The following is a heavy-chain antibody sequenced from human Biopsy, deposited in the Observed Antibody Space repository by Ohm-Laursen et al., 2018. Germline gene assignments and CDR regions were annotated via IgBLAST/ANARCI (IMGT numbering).Heavy chain of an antibody. D-gene: IGHD6-19*01. CDR1: GDTLTDLS. CDR3: ATGIRTGWYYFDS. CDR2: FAPEDGAT. Sequence: ASVKVSCKISGDTLTDLSMHWLRQAPGEGLEWLGGFAPEDGATFYAHKFQGRVTVTEDTSTDTAYMELNSLRSEDTAVYYCATGIRTGWYYFDSWGQGTLVTVSS. J-gene: IGHJ4*02. V-gene: IGHV1-24*01.